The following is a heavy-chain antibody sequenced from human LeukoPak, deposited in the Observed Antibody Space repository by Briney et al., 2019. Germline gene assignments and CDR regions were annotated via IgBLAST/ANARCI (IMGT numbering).Heavy chain of an antibody. CDR2: INPNSGDT. D-gene: IGHD3-22*01. Sequence: ASVKVSCKASGYTFTDYYVYWVRQAPGQGLEWMGWINPNSGDTNYAQKFQGRVTMTRDTSMNTAYMELSRLTSDDTALYFCARGRVTMIEVEDAFDIWGQGTMVTVSS. CDR3: ARGRVTMIEVEDAFDI. J-gene: IGHJ3*02. V-gene: IGHV1-2*02. CDR1: GYTFTDYY.